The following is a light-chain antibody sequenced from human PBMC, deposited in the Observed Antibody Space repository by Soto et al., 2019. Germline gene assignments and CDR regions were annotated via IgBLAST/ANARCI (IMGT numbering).Light chain of an antibody. Sequence: EVVLTQSPGTLSLSPGERVTLSCRASQSVSSTYLAWYQQKPGQAPRLLIYGVSSRATGIPDRFSGSGSGTDFTLTISRLEPKDFAVYYCQQYGSSPWTFGQGTKVEIK. CDR1: QSVSSTY. J-gene: IGKJ1*01. CDR2: GVS. CDR3: QQYGSSPWT. V-gene: IGKV3-20*01.